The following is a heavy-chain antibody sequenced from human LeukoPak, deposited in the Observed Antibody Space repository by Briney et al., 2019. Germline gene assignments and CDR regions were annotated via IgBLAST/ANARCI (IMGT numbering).Heavy chain of an antibody. V-gene: IGHV4-34*01. D-gene: IGHD3-10*01. J-gene: IGHJ4*02. CDR3: ARGPFRITMVRGAFDY. CDR2: INHSGST. CDR1: GGSISSYY. Sequence: PSETLSLTCTVSGGSISSYYWSWIRQPPGKGLEWIGEINHSGSTNYNPSLKSRVTISVDTSKNQFSLKLSSVTAADTAVYYCARGPFRITMVRGAFDYWGQGTLVTVSS.